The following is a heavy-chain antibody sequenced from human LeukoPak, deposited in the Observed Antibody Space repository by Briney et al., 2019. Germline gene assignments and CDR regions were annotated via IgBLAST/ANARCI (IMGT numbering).Heavy chain of an antibody. J-gene: IGHJ4*02. V-gene: IGHV3-11*04. CDR2: MSSSGSTI. CDR1: GFTFSDYY. CDR3: ARSRYSSGWYAVPGDVDY. Sequence: GGSLRLSCAASGFTFSDYYMSWIRQAPGKGLEWVSYMSSSGSTIYYADSVKGRFTISRDNAKNSLYLQMNSLRAEDTAVYYCARSRYSSGWYAVPGDVDYWGQGTLVTVSS. D-gene: IGHD6-19*01.